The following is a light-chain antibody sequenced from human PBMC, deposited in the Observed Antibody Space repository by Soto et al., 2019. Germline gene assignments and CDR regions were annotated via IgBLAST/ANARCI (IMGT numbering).Light chain of an antibody. CDR1: SSNIGAGYD. CDR2: GNS. J-gene: IGLJ2*01. CDR3: LSVV. Sequence: QSVLTQPPSVSGAPGQRVTISCTGSSSNIGAGYDVHWYQQLPETAPKLLIYGNSNRPSGVPDRFSGSKSGTSASLAITGLQAEDEADYSSLSVVFGGGTKLTVL. V-gene: IGLV1-40*01.